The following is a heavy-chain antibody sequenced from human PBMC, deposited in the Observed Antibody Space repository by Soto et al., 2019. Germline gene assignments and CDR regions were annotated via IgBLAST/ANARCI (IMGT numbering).Heavy chain of an antibody. D-gene: IGHD4-17*01. CDR2: IYHSGST. CDR3: ARVFLLTTVTNWFDP. CDR1: GGSISSSNW. J-gene: IGHJ5*02. Sequence: QVQLQESGPGLVKPSGTLSLTCAVSGGSISSSNWWSWVRQPPGKGLEWIGEIYHSGSTNYNPSLKSGVTISVDKSKNQFSLKLSSVTAADTAVYYCARVFLLTTVTNWFDPWGQGTLVTVSS. V-gene: IGHV4-4*02.